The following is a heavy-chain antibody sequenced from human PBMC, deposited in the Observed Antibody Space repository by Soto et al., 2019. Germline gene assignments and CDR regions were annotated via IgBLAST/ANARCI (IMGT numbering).Heavy chain of an antibody. CDR1: GFTFSSYD. D-gene: IGHD4-17*01. CDR2: ISSDGGTT. V-gene: IGHV3-64*01. CDR3: VRRVSGHYGF. J-gene: IGHJ4*02. Sequence: EVQLAESGGGMVQPGGSLRLSCVASGFTFSSYDMHWVRQAPGKGLEYVSSISSDGGTTYYGNSVKGRFTSSRDKSKHTLYLQMFTLRAEDMAVCYCVRRVSGHYGFWGQGALVAVSS.